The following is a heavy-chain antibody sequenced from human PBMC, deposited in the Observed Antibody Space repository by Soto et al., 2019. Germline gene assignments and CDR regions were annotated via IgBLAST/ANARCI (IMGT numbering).Heavy chain of an antibody. Sequence: GGSLGLGXAASGFTFSSYWMHWVRQAPGKGLVWVSRINSDGSSTNYADSVKGRFTISRDNAKNTLFLQMNSLRAEDTALYYCARGYCSGGSCWDPSFDYWGQGTLVTVSS. D-gene: IGHD2-15*01. CDR1: GFTFSSYW. CDR3: ARGYCSGGSCWDPSFDY. J-gene: IGHJ4*02. V-gene: IGHV3-74*01. CDR2: INSDGSST.